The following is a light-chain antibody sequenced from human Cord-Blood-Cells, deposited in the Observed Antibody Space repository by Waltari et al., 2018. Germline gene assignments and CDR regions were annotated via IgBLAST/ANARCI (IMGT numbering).Light chain of an antibody. CDR3: QQYNNWPRA. V-gene: IGKV3-15*01. CDR2: GAS. CDR1: QGVSSN. J-gene: IGKJ1*01. Sequence: EIGMTQSTATLSVSPGERATLSCRASQGVSSNVAWYQQKPGPAPRLLLYGASTRATAIPARFSGSGSGTEFTLTISSLQSEDFAVYYCQQYNNWPRAFGQGTKVEIK.